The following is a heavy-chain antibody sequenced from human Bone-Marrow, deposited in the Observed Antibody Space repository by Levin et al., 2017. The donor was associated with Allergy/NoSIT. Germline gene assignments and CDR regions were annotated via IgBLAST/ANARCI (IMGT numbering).Heavy chain of an antibody. V-gene: IGHV3-23*01. CDR3: AKEDFMSWSTYSDA. CDR2: IGTGVNSE. D-gene: IGHD2-8*02. J-gene: IGHJ4*02. CDR1: GFSFAIYP. Sequence: RTGGSLRLSCAASGFSFAIYPMSWIRQTPGKGLEWVAYIGTGVNSEYYADSVRGRFTISRDNSKNTVFLQMTGLTADDTAIYYCAKEDFMSWSTYSDAWGQGTLVTVSS.